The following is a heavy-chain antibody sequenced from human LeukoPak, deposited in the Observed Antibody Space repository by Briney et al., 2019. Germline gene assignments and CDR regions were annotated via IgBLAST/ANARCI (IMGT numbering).Heavy chain of an antibody. CDR2: MSPNSGNT. CDR1: GYTFTSYD. V-gene: IGHV1-8*03. J-gene: IGHJ6*03. D-gene: IGHD2-2*01. CDR3: ARGVVPAATPWSNYYYYMDV. Sequence: GASVRVSCKASGYTFTSYDINWVRQAPGQGLEWMGWMSPNSGNTGYAQKFQGRVTITRNTSISTAYMELSSLRSEDTAVYYCARGVVPAATPWSNYYYYMDVWGKGTTVTVSS.